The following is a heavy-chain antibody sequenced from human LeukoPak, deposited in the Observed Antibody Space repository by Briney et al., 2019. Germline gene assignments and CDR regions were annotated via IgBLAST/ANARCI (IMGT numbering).Heavy chain of an antibody. V-gene: IGHV4-59*01. CDR3: GRAFYNVSGVFSFGP. CDR1: GGSISSYY. J-gene: IGHJ5*02. CDR2: IYYSGST. D-gene: IGHD2-15*01. Sequence: SETLSLTCTVSGGSISSYYWSWIRQPPGKGLEWIGYIYYSGSTNYNPSLKSRVTISVDTFKNQFSLKLSSVTAADTAVYYCGRAFYNVSGVFSFGPGGQGTLVTVSS.